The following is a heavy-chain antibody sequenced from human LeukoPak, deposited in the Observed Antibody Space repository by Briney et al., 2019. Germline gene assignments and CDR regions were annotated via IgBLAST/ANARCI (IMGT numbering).Heavy chain of an antibody. CDR1: GASISSYY. CDR3: ARLRYPQTPNAFDV. J-gene: IGHJ3*01. CDR2: IYYSGST. D-gene: IGHD4-23*01. Sequence: SETLSLTCPVSGASISSYYWSWIRQPPGKGLEWIGYIYYSGSTNYNPSLKSRVTMSVDTSKNQFSLKLNSVTAADTAVYYCARLRYPQTPNAFDVWGQGTMVTVSS. V-gene: IGHV4-59*08.